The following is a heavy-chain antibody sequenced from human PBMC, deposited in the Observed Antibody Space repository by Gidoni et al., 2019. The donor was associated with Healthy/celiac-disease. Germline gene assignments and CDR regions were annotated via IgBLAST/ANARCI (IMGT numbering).Heavy chain of an antibody. CDR2: IDASDSYT. CDR3: ARSLIAARPDY. Sequence: EVQLVQSGAEVKKPGKPLRISCKGSGYRFTSYWIRWVRKLPGKGLGWRGRIDASDSYTNYSPCFHGHVTISADKSIITAYLQWSSLKASDTAMYYCARSLIAARPDYWGQGTLVTVSS. J-gene: IGHJ4*02. CDR1: GYRFTSYW. V-gene: IGHV5-10-1*03. D-gene: IGHD6-6*01.